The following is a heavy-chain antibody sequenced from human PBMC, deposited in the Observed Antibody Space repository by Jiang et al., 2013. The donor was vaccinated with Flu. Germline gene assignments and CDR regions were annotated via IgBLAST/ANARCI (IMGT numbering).Heavy chain of an antibody. D-gene: IGHD6-19*01. J-gene: IGHJ4*02. CDR3: ARAGRAGSSGWYDYFEY. V-gene: IGHV7-4-1*02. CDR1: GYTLTTYA. CDR2: INTNTGNP. Sequence: SGSELKKPGASVKISCKASGYTLTTYAVNWVRQAPGQGLEWMGWINTNTGNPTYAQGFTGRFVFSLDTSVSTAYLQISSLKAEDTAVYYCARAGRAGSSGWYDYFEYWGQGTLVTVSS.